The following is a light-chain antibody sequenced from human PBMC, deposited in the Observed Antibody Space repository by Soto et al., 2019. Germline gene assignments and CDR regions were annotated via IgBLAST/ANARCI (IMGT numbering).Light chain of an antibody. CDR3: QQYDTHYQT. J-gene: IGKJ1*01. CDR1: QSISRW. V-gene: IGKV1-5*01. Sequence: DIPMTQSPSTLSASIGDRVTITCRASQSISRWLAWYQQKPGKDPKLLIYDASKLESGVPSRFSGSGSGTEFSLATSSLHPEDVATYYCQQYDTHYQTFGQGTRVDI. CDR2: DAS.